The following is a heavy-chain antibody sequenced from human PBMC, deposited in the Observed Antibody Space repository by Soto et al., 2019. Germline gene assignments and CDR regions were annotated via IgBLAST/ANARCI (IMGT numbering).Heavy chain of an antibody. CDR1: GGTFSSYT. J-gene: IGHJ4*02. V-gene: IGHV1-69*02. CDR2: IIPILGIA. Sequence: QVQLVQSGAEVKKPGSSVKVSCKASGGTFSSYTVSWVRQAPGQGLEWMGRIIPILGIADYAQKFQGRVTITADKSTVTAYMELSSLRVEDTAAEYCANPPRYWGQGTLVTVSS. CDR3: ANPPRY.